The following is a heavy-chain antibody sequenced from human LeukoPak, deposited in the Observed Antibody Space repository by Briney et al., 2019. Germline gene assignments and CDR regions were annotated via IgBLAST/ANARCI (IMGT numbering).Heavy chain of an antibody. CDR2: ILGSGGST. CDR3: AKWGDYDVLTGYYVPDY. D-gene: IGHD3-9*01. J-gene: IGHJ4*02. Sequence: PGASLRLSCAASGFTFSNYAMSSGRQAPGEGLEWVSPILGSGGSTYYADSVKGRFTVSRDNSKSTLYLQMNSLRAEDTALYYCAKWGDYDVLTGYYVPDYWGQGTLVTVSS. V-gene: IGHV3-23*01. CDR1: GFTFSNYA.